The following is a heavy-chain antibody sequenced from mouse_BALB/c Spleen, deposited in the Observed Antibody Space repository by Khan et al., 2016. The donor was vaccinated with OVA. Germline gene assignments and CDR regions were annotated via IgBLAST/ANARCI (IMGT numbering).Heavy chain of an antibody. CDR2: INPRSGYP. CDR3: ARRTTGYTMDY. J-gene: IGHJ4*01. V-gene: IGHV1-4*01. CDR1: GYTFTSNT. D-gene: IGHD2-14*01. Sequence: QVQLQQSGAELARPGASVRMSCKASGYTFTSNTMHWVKQRPGRGLEWIVYINPRSGYPNYNQNFKDKATLTADKSSSTAYMQLSSLTSEDSAVYYCARRTTGYTMDYWGQGTSVTVSA.